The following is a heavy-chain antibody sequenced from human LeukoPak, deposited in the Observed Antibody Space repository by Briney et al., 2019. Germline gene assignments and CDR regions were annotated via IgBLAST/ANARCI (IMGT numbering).Heavy chain of an antibody. CDR3: ARSPSSGYYHDY. CDR1: GFTFSSYS. V-gene: IGHV3-21*01. J-gene: IGHJ4*02. CDR2: ISSSSSYI. D-gene: IGHD3-22*01. Sequence: GGSLRLSCAASGFTFSSYSMNSVRQTPGKRLEWVSSISSSSSYIYYAVSVKGRFTISRDNAKNSLYLQMDSLGAEDTAVYYCARSPSSGYYHDYWGRGPLVTV.